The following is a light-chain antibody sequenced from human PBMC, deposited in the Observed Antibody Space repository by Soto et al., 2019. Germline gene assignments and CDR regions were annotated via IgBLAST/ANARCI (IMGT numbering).Light chain of an antibody. V-gene: IGKV1-5*01. J-gene: IGKJ1*01. CDR2: DVS. CDR1: QNVSTW. CDR3: QQYDSYRT. Sequence: DIQMTQSPSTLSASVGDRVTITCRPSQNVSTWSAWYQQKSGKAPKLLIDDVSNLESGVPSRFSGSGSGTEFSLTIRGLQPDDFATYYCQQYDSYRTFGQGTKVDIK.